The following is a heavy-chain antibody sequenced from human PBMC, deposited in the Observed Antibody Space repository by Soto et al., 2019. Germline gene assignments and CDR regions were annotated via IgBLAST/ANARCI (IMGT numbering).Heavy chain of an antibody. Sequence: GGSLRLSCAASGCTFSSYWMHWVRQAPGKGLVWVSRINSDGSSTSYADSVKGRFTISRDNAKNTLYLQMNSLRAEDTAVYYCARVSHCSGGSCLYFDIWGQGTMVTVSS. CDR1: GCTFSSYW. J-gene: IGHJ3*02. V-gene: IGHV3-74*01. D-gene: IGHD2-15*01. CDR2: INSDGSST. CDR3: ARVSHCSGGSCLYFDI.